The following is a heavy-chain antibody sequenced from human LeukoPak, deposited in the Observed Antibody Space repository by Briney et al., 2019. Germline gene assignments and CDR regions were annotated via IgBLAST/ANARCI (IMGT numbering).Heavy chain of an antibody. V-gene: IGHV1-18*04. Sequence: ASVKVSCKASGYTFTGYYMHWVRQAPGQGLEWMGWISAYNGNTNYAQKLQGRVTMTTDTSTSTAYMELRSLRSDDTAVYYCARDQRYGSGNLDYWGQGTLVTVSS. CDR3: ARDQRYGSGNLDY. CDR1: GYTFTGYY. CDR2: ISAYNGNT. D-gene: IGHD3-10*01. J-gene: IGHJ4*02.